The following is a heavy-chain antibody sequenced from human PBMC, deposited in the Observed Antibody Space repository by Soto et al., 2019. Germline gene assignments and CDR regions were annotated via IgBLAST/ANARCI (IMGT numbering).Heavy chain of an antibody. CDR1: GGTFSSYT. Sequence: ASVKVSCKASGGTFSSYTISWVRQAPGQGLEWMGRIIPILGIANYAQKFQGRVTITADKSTSTAYMELSSLRSEDTAVYYCAIPPRRSITIFGARDYWGQGTLVTVSS. CDR2: IIPILGIA. V-gene: IGHV1-69*02. J-gene: IGHJ4*02. CDR3: AIPPRRSITIFGARDY. D-gene: IGHD3-3*01.